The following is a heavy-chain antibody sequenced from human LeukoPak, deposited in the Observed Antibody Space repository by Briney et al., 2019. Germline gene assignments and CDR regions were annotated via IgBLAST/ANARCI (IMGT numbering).Heavy chain of an antibody. D-gene: IGHD3-16*01. CDR1: GFTFSSYW. Sequence: RPGGSLRLSCAASGFTFSSYWMNWARQAPGKGLEWVASINHNGNVNYYVDSVKGRFTISRDNAKNSLHLQMSNLRAEDTAVYFCARGGGLDVWGQGATVTVSS. J-gene: IGHJ6*02. V-gene: IGHV3-7*03. CDR3: ARGGGLDV. CDR2: INHNGNVN.